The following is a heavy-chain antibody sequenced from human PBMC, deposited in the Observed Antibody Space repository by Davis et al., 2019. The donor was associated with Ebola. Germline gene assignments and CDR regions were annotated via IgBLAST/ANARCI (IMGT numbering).Heavy chain of an antibody. CDR2: FDPEDGET. Sequence: AASVKVSCKASGYTFTYRYLHWVRQAPGKGLEWMGGFDPEDGETIYAQKFQGRVTMTEDTSTDTAYMELSSLHQGPIGLPPGTLLQEHLWG. CDR1: GYTFTYRY. CDR3: TLLQEHL. J-gene: IGHJ6*01. V-gene: IGHV1-24*01.